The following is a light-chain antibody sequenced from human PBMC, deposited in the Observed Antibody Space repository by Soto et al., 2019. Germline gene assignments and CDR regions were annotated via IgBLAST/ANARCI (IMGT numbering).Light chain of an antibody. CDR2: AAS. CDR1: QSVTSSY. Sequence: EIVLTQSPGTLSLSPGERATLSCMASQSVTSSYLAWDQQKPGQAPRLLIYAASSRATGIPDRFSGSGSGTDFTLTISRLEPEDFAVYYCQQYGNSPKTFGQGTKVDIK. CDR3: QQYGNSPKT. J-gene: IGKJ1*01. V-gene: IGKV3-20*01.